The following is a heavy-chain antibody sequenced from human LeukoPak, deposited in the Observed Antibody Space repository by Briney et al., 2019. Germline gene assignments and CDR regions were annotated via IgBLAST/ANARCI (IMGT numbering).Heavy chain of an antibody. CDR3: ARGLLDARGWYHHDY. CDR2: IYTTGTT. J-gene: IGHJ4*02. Sequence: SETLSLTCTVSGDSMNPYYWSWIRQPAGKGLEWIGHIYTTGTTRYEPTLNSRVSMSVDPSKSQFSLRLNSVTAADTAVYYCARGLLDARGWYHHDYWGQGTLVTVSS. V-gene: IGHV4-4*07. D-gene: IGHD6-19*01. CDR1: GDSMNPYY.